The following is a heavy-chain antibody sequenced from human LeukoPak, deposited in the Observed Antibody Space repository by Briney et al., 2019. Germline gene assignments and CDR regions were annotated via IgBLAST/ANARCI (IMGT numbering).Heavy chain of an antibody. Sequence: PGGSLRLSCTASGFTFSSSAMSWVRQAPGKGLEWVSGISGSGDNTYYADSVKGRFTFSRDNSKNTLYLQMHSLRAEDTALYYCAKDQFPTGFPAFDIWGQGTMVTVSS. CDR1: GFTFSSSA. CDR3: AKDQFPTGFPAFDI. CDR2: ISGSGDNT. V-gene: IGHV3-23*01. J-gene: IGHJ3*02. D-gene: IGHD1-1*01.